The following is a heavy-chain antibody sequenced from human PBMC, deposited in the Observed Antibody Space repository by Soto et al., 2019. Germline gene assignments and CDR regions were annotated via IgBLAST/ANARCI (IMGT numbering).Heavy chain of an antibody. CDR3: ARRLIQFYGSYAFDI. V-gene: IGHV4-59*08. CDR2: IHYSGST. D-gene: IGHD3-10*01. Sequence: QVQLQESGPGLVKPSETLSLTCTVSGGSISSYYWSWIRQPPGKGLEWIGYIHYSGSTNYNPSLKSRVTISVDTSKNQFSLKLISVTAADTAVYYCARRLIQFYGSYAFDIWGQGTMVTVSS. J-gene: IGHJ3*02. CDR1: GGSISSYY.